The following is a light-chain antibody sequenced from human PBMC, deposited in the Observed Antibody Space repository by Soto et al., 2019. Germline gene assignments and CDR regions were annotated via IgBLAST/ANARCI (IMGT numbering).Light chain of an antibody. V-gene: IGKV3-15*01. CDR2: GAS. J-gene: IGKJ4*01. CDR1: LSVSSN. Sequence: EIVMTQSPATLSVSLGERGTLSCRASLSVSSNLAWYQQKPGQAPRLLIYGASTRATGIPARFSGSGSGTEFTLTISSLQSEDFAVYCCQQYNNWPLTFGGGTKVDIK. CDR3: QQYNNWPLT.